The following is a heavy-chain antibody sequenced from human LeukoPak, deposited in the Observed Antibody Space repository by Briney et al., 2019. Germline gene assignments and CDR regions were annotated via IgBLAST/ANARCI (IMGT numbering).Heavy chain of an antibody. D-gene: IGHD5-12*01. CDR2: LNQGGSED. V-gene: IGHV3-7*01. CDR1: AFTVRNYW. Sequence: GGSFRVAWAAYAFTVRNYWMTLVRQAPGKGREEVAHLNQGGSEDQYMYSVKSRFTISSYNAKNSLPLQMNSLSAEDTAVYYCLRDGGVSGYDLLDYWGQGTLVTVSS. J-gene: IGHJ4*02. CDR3: LRDGGVSGYDLLDY.